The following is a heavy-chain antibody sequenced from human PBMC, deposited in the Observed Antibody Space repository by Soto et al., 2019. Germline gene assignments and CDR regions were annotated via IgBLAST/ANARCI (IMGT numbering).Heavy chain of an antibody. Sequence: SETLSLTCTVSGGSISSGDYYWSWIRQPPGKGLEWIGYIYHSGSTYYNPSLKSRVTISVDRSKNQFSLKLSSVTAADTAVYYCARAKGMYDFDYWGQGTLVTVSS. CDR1: GGSISSGDYY. V-gene: IGHV4-30-4*01. D-gene: IGHD2-8*01. CDR3: ARAKGMYDFDY. J-gene: IGHJ4*02. CDR2: IYHSGST.